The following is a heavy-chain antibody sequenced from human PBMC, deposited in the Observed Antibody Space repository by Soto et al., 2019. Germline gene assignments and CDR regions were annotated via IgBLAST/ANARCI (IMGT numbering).Heavy chain of an antibody. D-gene: IGHD6-6*01. Sequence: SETLSLTCAVSGGSFTSNNWWTWVRQPPGQGLEWIGSIYYSGSTHYNPSLKSRVTISVDTSKNQFSLKLSSVTAADTAVFYCARHSARNWFDPWGQGTLVTVSS. CDR3: ARHSARNWFDP. CDR1: GGSFTSNNW. V-gene: IGHV4-39*01. CDR2: IYYSGST. J-gene: IGHJ5*02.